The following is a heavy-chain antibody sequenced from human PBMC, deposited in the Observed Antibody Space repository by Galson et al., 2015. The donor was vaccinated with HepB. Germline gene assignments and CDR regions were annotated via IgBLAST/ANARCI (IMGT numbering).Heavy chain of an antibody. J-gene: IGHJ2*01. CDR1: GFTFSSYA. Sequence: SLRLSCAASGFTFSSYAMSWVRQAPGKGLEWVSAISGSGGSTYYADSVKGRFTISRDNSKNTLYLQMDSLRADDTAVYYCAKFEAAGYWYFDLWGRGTLVTVSS. V-gene: IGHV3-23*01. CDR3: AKFEAAGYWYFDL. D-gene: IGHD1-14*01. CDR2: ISGSGGST.